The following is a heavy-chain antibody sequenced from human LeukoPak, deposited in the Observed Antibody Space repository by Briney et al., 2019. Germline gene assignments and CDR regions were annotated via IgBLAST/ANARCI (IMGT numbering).Heavy chain of an antibody. V-gene: IGHV3-21*01. Sequence: GGSLRLSCATSGFTFSNHDMNWVRQAPGKGLEWVSSITGSSNSIDFADSVKGRFAISRDNAKNSLFLQMDSLRVEDTAIYYCVREGSGSTHYMDVWGKGTTVIVSS. J-gene: IGHJ6*03. D-gene: IGHD3-10*01. CDR3: VREGSGSTHYMDV. CDR2: ITGSSNSI. CDR1: GFTFSNHD.